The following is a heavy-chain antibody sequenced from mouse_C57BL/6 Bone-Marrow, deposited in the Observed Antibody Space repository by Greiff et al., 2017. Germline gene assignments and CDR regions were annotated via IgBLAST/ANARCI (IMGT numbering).Heavy chain of an antibody. CDR1: GYAFSSSW. J-gene: IGHJ3*01. CDR3: ARSGDVDWFAY. D-gene: IGHD1-3*01. CDR2: IYPGDGDT. Sequence: VQLQQSGPELVKPGASVKISCKASGYAFSSSWMNWVKQRPGKGLEWIGRIYPGDGDTNYNGKFKGKATLTADKSSSTAYMQLSSLTSEDSAVYFCARSGDVDWFAYWGQGTLVTVSA. V-gene: IGHV1-82*01.